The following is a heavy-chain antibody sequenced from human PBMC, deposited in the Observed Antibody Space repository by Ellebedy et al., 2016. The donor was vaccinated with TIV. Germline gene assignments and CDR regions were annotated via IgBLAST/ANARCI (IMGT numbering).Heavy chain of an antibody. Sequence: GGSLRLXCAASGFTFSSYAMSWVRQAPGKGLEWVSAISGSGGSTYYADSVKGRFTISRDNSKNTLYLQMNSLRAEDTAVYYCAKDQSSPPLLWFGELGKAFDIWGQGTMVTVSS. J-gene: IGHJ3*02. V-gene: IGHV3-23*01. CDR1: GFTFSSYA. CDR2: ISGSGGST. CDR3: AKDQSSPPLLWFGELGKAFDI. D-gene: IGHD3-10*01.